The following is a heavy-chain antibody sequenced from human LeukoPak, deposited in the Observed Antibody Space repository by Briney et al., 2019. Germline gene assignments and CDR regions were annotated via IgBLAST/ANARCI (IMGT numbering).Heavy chain of an antibody. CDR3: AKDKSVGWRVGDYYSSALDY. J-gene: IGHJ4*02. CDR1: GFTFDDYA. D-gene: IGHD3-22*01. Sequence: GGSLRLSCAASGFTFDDYAMHWVRQAPGKGLEWVSLISWDGGSTYYADSVKGRFTISRDNSKNSLYLQMNSLRAEDTALYYCAKDKSVGWRVGDYYSSALDYWGQGTLVTVSS. V-gene: IGHV3-43D*03. CDR2: ISWDGGST.